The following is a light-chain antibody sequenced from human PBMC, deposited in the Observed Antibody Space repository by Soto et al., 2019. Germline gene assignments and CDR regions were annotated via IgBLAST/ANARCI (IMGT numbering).Light chain of an antibody. CDR2: EVN. V-gene: IGLV2-8*01. CDR1: SSDVGGYNY. J-gene: IGLJ1*01. Sequence: QSALTQPPSASGSPGQSVTLSCTGTSSDVGGYNYVSWYQQHPGKAPKLMIYEVNKRPSGVPDRFSGSKSGNTASLTASGLQAEDEADYYCSSYAGSNNFVFGTGTKLTVL. CDR3: SSYAGSNNFV.